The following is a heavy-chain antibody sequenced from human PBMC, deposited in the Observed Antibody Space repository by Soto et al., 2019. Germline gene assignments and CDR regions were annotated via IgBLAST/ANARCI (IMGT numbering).Heavy chain of an antibody. CDR1: GYSFTDYR. CDR2: IYPGDSDT. D-gene: IGHD1-1*01. J-gene: IGHJ3*02. Sequence: EVQLVQSGAEVKEPGESLRISCQGSGYSFTDYRIGWVRQKPGKGLEWMGIIYPGDSDTRYSPSFQGQVTISADKSINTAYLQWDSLKASDTAMYYCARPLISTWSDRAFDIWGQGTMITVSS. CDR3: ARPLISTWSDRAFDI. V-gene: IGHV5-51*03.